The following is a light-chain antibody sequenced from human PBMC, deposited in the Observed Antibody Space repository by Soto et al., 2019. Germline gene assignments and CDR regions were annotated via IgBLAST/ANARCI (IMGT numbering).Light chain of an antibody. CDR1: SSDVGGYNY. V-gene: IGLV2-14*01. CDR3: SSYTTSNTRQIV. Sequence: QSALTHPASVSGSPGQSITISCTGTSSDVGGYNYVSWYQQHPGKAPKFIIYDVSNRPSGVSNRFSGSKSGNTASLTISGLQAEDEADYYCSSYTTSNTRQIVFGTGTKLTVL. J-gene: IGLJ1*01. CDR2: DVS.